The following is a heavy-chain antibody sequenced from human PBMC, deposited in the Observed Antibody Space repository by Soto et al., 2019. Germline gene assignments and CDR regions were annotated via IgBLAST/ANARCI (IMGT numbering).Heavy chain of an antibody. V-gene: IGHV3-48*01. CDR3: ARRAV. Sequence: EVQLVESGGGLVQPGGSLRLSCAASGFTFSTYSMNWVRQAPGKGLEWISYITTSSSTIYYADSVKGRVTISRDNAKNSLYLQINSLRVEDTAVYYCARRAVWGQGTTVTVS. CDR1: GFTFSTYS. J-gene: IGHJ6*02. CDR2: ITTSSSTI.